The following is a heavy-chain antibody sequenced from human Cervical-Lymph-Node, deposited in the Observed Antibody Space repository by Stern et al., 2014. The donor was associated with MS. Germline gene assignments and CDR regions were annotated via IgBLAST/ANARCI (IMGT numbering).Heavy chain of an antibody. CDR2: INGDGSST. CDR1: GFTFSGYG. V-gene: IGHV3-74*02. D-gene: IGHD1-26*01. CDR3: ARGRGFFDY. J-gene: IGHJ4*02. Sequence: EVQLVESGGGLVQPGGSLRLSCAASGFTFSGYGMHWVRQAPGKGLVWVSRINGDGSSTNYADSVKGRFIISRDNAKNTLYLQINSLRAEDAAVYYCARGRGFFDYWGQGTLVTVSS.